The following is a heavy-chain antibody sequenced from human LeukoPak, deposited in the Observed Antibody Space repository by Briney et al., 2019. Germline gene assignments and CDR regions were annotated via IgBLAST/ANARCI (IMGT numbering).Heavy chain of an antibody. J-gene: IGHJ4*02. V-gene: IGHV3-30-3*01. CDR2: ISYDGSNK. D-gene: IGHD1-26*01. CDR1: GFTFSNYA. Sequence: PGGSLRLSCAASGFTFSNYAMSWVRQAPGKGLEWVAVISYDGSNKYYADSVKGRFTISRDNSKNTLYLQMNSLRAEDTAVYYCAKGDYYFDYWGQGTLVTVSS. CDR3: AKGDYYFDY.